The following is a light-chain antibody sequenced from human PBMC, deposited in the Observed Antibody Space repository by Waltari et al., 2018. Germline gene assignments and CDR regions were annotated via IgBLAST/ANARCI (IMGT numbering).Light chain of an antibody. J-gene: IGKJ1*01. V-gene: IGKV1-33*01. CDR1: QDISNY. CDR2: DAS. Sequence: DIQMTQSPSSLSASVGDRVTITCQASQDISNYLNWYQQRPGKAPKLLIYDASNLETGVPSRFSGSGSGTDFTFTISDLHPEDIATYYCQQFDNLPWTFGQGTKVEIK. CDR3: QQFDNLPWT.